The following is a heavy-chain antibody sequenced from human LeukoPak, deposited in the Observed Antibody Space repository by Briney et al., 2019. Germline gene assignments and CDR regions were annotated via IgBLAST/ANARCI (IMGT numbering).Heavy chain of an antibody. Sequence: GGSLRLSCAASGFIFSDYGMHWVRQAPGKGLEWVAVISCDGSNKYHADSVKGRFTISRDNSKNTLYLQMNSLRAEDTAVYYCAKNGELTYYYYYYGMDVWGQGTTVTVSS. CDR1: GFIFSDYG. D-gene: IGHD3-16*02. CDR3: AKNGELTYYYYYYGMDV. J-gene: IGHJ6*02. CDR2: ISCDGSNK. V-gene: IGHV3-30*18.